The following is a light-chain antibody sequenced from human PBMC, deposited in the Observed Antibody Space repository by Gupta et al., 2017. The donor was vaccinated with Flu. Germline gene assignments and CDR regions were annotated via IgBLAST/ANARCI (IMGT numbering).Light chain of an antibody. Sequence: VSVALGQTARITCGGNNIGSKNVHWYQQKPGQAPVLVIYRDSNRPSGIPERFSGSNSGNTATLTISRAQAGDEADYYCQVWDSSTGVFGTGTKVTVL. CDR1: NIGSKN. J-gene: IGLJ1*01. CDR3: QVWDSSTGV. V-gene: IGLV3-9*01. CDR2: RDS.